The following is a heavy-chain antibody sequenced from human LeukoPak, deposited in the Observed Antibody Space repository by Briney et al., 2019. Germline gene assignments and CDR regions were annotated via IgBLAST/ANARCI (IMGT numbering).Heavy chain of an antibody. J-gene: IGHJ4*02. Sequence: GRSLRLSCAASGFTFSSYGMHWVRQAPGKGLEWVAVISYDGSNKYYADSVKGRFTISRDNSKNTLYLEMNRLRAEDTAVYYCAKSQRWELLRLGYWGQGTLVTVSS. V-gene: IGHV3-30*18. CDR2: ISYDGSNK. CDR1: GFTFSSYG. D-gene: IGHD1-26*01. CDR3: AKSQRWELLRLGY.